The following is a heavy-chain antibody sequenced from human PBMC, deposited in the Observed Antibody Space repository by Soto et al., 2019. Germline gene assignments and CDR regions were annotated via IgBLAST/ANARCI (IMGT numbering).Heavy chain of an antibody. D-gene: IGHD5-12*01. J-gene: IGHJ4*02. CDR3: ARGESGYDYPFDY. CDR2: IYYSGST. Sequence: SETLSLTCTVSGVSISSYYWSWIRQPPGKGLEWIGYIYYSGSTNYNPSLKSRVTISVDTSKNQFSLKLSSVTAADTAVYYCARGESGYDYPFDYWGQGTLVTVSS. CDR1: GVSISSYY. V-gene: IGHV4-59*01.